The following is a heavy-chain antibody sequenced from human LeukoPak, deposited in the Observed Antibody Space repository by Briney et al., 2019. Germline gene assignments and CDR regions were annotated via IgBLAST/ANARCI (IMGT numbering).Heavy chain of an antibody. J-gene: IGHJ4*02. V-gene: IGHV4-59*13. D-gene: IGHD3-10*01. Sequence: PSETLSLTCSVSGVSIRSYSWSWIRQTPGKGLEWIGFMSYSGISNYNLSLKSRVTISLDTSRNQFSLRLNSVTAADTAIYYCTREEGAWGYGSSGFDSWGQGILVTVSS. CDR2: MSYSGIS. CDR1: GVSIRSYS. CDR3: TREEGAWGYGSSGFDS.